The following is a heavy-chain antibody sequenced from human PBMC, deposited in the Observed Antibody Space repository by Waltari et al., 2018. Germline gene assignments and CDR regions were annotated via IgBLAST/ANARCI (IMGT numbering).Heavy chain of an antibody. V-gene: IGHV4-4*02. CDR1: CDSMSSRDW. CDR2: VKRSGRT. CDR3: ARDRGRGIYLDS. Sequence: QLQLQESGPGLVKPSGTMSLTCAVSCDSMSSRDWWSWVRQSPGKGLEWRGQVKRSGRTNYNPAFASLVTISIDTSTNQFSLKVTSATAADTAVYFCARDRGRGIYLDSWGQGTLVTVSP. D-gene: IGHD2-15*01. J-gene: IGHJ4*02.